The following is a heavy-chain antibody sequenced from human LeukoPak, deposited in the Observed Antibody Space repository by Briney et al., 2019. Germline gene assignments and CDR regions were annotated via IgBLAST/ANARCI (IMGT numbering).Heavy chain of an antibody. CDR3: ARVSAPYGSGSFDY. CDR1: GFTFSSYS. CDR2: ISYDGSNK. Sequence: HPGGSLRLSCAASGFTFSSYSMHWVRQAPGKGLEWVAVISYDGSNKYYADSVKGRLTISRDNSKNTLYLQMNSLRAEDTAVYDCARVSAPYGSGSFDYWGQGTLVTVSS. D-gene: IGHD3-10*01. V-gene: IGHV3-30-3*01. J-gene: IGHJ4*02.